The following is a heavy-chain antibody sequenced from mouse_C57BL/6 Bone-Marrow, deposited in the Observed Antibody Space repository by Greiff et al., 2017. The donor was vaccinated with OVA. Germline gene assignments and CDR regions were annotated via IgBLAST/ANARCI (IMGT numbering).Heavy chain of an antibody. CDR2: ISSGSSTI. CDR3: ARVPSGYYAMDY. Sequence: EVHLVESGGGLVKPGGSLKLSCAASGFTFSDYGMHWVRQAPEKGLEWVAYISSGSSTIYYAETVKGRFTISRDNAKNSLFLQMTSLRSEDTAMYYCARVPSGYYAMDYWGQGTSVTVSS. CDR1: GFTFSDYG. J-gene: IGHJ4*01. V-gene: IGHV5-17*01. D-gene: IGHD4-1*01.